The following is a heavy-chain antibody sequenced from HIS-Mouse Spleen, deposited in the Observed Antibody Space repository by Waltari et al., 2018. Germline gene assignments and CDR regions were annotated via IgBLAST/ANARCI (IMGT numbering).Heavy chain of an antibody. Sequence: QVQLQESGPGLVKPSETLSLTCTVSGGSISSYHLPWIRQPPGKGLEWIGYYSGSTNYNPSLKSRVTISVDTSKNQFSLKLSSVTAADTAVYYCARASRDLLLPRYFDLWGRGTLVTVSS. V-gene: IGHV4-59*01. CDR3: ARASRDLLLPRYFDL. J-gene: IGHJ2*01. CDR1: GGSISSYH. CDR2: YYSGST.